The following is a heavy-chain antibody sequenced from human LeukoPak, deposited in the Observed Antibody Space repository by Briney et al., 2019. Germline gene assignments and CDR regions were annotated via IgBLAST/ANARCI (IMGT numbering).Heavy chain of an antibody. V-gene: IGHV4-39*07. Sequence: PSETLSLTCTVSGGSISSSSYYWGWIRQPPGKGLEWIGSIYYSGSTYYNPSLKSRVTISIDTSKKQFSLKLSSVTAADTAVYYCARDTELAYCGGDCYSSGFDYWGQGTLVTVSS. CDR3: ARDTELAYCGGDCYSSGFDY. J-gene: IGHJ4*02. CDR2: IYYSGST. D-gene: IGHD2-21*02. CDR1: GGSISSSSYY.